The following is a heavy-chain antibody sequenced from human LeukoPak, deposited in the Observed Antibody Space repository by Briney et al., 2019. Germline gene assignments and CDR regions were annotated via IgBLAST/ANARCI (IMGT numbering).Heavy chain of an antibody. CDR3: AKDLKALWFGEASDAFDI. Sequence: GGSLRLSCAASGFTFSSYAMSWVRQAPGKGLEWVSAISGSGGSTYYADSVKGRFTISRDNSKNTLSLQMNSLRAEHTAVYYCAKDLKALWFGEASDAFDIWGQGTMVTVSS. D-gene: IGHD3-10*01. CDR1: GFTFSSYA. CDR2: ISGSGGST. V-gene: IGHV3-23*01. J-gene: IGHJ3*02.